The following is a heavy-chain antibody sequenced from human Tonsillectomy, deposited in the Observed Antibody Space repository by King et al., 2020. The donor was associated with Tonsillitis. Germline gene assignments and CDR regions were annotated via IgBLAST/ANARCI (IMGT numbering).Heavy chain of an antibody. D-gene: IGHD4-17*01. Sequence: VQLQQWGAGLLKPSETLSLTCAVYGGSFSGYYWSWIRQPPGKGLEWIGEINHSGSTNYNPSLKSRVTISVDTSKNQFSLKLSSVTAADTAVYCCARAPPYGDYAGFDPWGQGTLVTVSS. CDR2: INHSGST. J-gene: IGHJ5*02. V-gene: IGHV4-34*01. CDR1: GGSFSGYY. CDR3: ARAPPYGDYAGFDP.